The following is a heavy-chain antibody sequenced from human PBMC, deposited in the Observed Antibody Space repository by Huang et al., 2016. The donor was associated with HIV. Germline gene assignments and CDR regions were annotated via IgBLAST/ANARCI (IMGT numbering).Heavy chain of an antibody. CDR2: ISAHNGKT. D-gene: IGHD2-15*01. V-gene: IGHV1-18*01. CDR1: GYTFNIYG. J-gene: IGHJ4*02. CDR3: AGGREYCSGGSCFQGRYFDY. Sequence: QVHLVQSGAEVKKPGASVRVSCKASGYTFNIYGISWVRQAPGQGLEWMGWISAHNGKTKSARRLQGRLTMTTDTSTNTVFMELRSLRSDDTAFYYCAGGREYCSGGSCFQGRYFDYWGQGTLVTVSS.